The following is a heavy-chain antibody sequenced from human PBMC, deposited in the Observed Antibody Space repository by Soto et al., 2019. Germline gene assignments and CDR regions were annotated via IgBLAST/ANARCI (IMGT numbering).Heavy chain of an antibody. CDR1: GFTVSTKY. J-gene: IGHJ4*02. CDR3: ARDPWAADY. D-gene: IGHD3-16*01. V-gene: IGHV3-66*01. Sequence: GSLRLSCAASGFTVSTKYMSWVRQAPGKGLEWVSVIYSGGSTFYADSVRGRFTTSRDNSKNTVNLQMNSLRAEDTAVYYCARDPWAADYWGQGTLVTVSS. CDR2: IYSGGST.